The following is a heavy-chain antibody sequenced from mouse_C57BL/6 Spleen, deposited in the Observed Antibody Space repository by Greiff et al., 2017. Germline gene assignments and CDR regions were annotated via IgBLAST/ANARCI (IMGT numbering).Heavy chain of an antibody. CDR1: GFTFTDYY. D-gene: IGHD2-5*01. CDR2: IRNKANGYTT. V-gene: IGHV7-3*01. Sequence: EVQLVESGGGLVQPGGSLSLSCAASGFTFTDYYMSWVRQPPGKALEWLGFIRNKANGYTTEYSASVKGRFTISRDNSQSILYLQMNALRAEDSATYYCARSYSKGYFDVWGTGTTVTVSS. J-gene: IGHJ1*03. CDR3: ARSYSKGYFDV.